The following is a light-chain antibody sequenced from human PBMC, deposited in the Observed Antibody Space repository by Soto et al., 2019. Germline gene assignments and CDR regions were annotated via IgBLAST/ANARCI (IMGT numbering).Light chain of an antibody. CDR2: AAS. V-gene: IGKV1-9*01. CDR3: QQLNSYPPWT. CDR1: QGISSY. Sequence: IQLTQSPSSLSASVGDRVTITCRASQGISSYFAWYQQKPGKAPKLLIYAASTLQSGVPSRFSGSGSGRDFTLTISSLQPEDFATYYCQQLNSYPPWTFGQGTKVEIK. J-gene: IGKJ1*01.